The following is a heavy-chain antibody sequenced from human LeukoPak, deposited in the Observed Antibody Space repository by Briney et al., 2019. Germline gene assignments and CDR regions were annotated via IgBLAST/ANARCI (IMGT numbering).Heavy chain of an antibody. CDR3: ARESYYYMDV. CDR2: VNPHSGGT. J-gene: IGHJ6*03. CDR1: GYTFTDYY. Sequence: ASVKVSCKASGYTFTDYYIHWVRQAPGHGLEWMGWVNPHSGGTNFAQRFRGRVTLTRDTSVTTAYMELRSLRSDDTAVYYCARESYYYMDVWGKGTTVTVSS. V-gene: IGHV1-2*02.